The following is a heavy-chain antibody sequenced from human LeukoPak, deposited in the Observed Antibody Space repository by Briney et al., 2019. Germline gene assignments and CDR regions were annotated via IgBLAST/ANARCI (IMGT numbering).Heavy chain of an antibody. CDR1: GDSISSTSYY. CDR3: ARGGTVWNLDY. CDR2: IYYSGST. D-gene: IGHD1-1*01. J-gene: IGHJ4*02. Sequence: SETLSLTCTVSGDSISSTSYYWGWIRQPPGKGLEWIGSIYYSGSTYYNPSLKSRVTISLDTSKNQFSLNLNSVTAADTAVYYCARGGTVWNLDYWGQGTLVTVSS. V-gene: IGHV4-39*07.